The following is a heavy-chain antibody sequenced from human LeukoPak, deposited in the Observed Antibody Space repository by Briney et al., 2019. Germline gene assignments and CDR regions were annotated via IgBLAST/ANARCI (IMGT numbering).Heavy chain of an antibody. J-gene: IGHJ4*02. D-gene: IGHD3-22*01. CDR2: IIPIFGTA. CDR1: GYTFTTYG. CDR3: AREQGGYYDSSGYTPEPGFDY. Sequence: ASVKVSCKGSGYTFTTYGITWVRQAPGQGLEWMGRIIPIFGTANYAQKFQGRVTITTDESTSTAYMELSSLRSEDTAVYYCAREQGGYYDSSGYTPEPGFDYWGQGTLVTVSS. V-gene: IGHV1-69*05.